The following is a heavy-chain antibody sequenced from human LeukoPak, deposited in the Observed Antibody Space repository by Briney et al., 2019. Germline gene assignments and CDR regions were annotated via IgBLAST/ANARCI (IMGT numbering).Heavy chain of an antibody. Sequence: GGSLRLSCAASGFTLSSYSMNWVRQAPGKGLEWVSSISSSSSYIYYADSVKGRFTISRDNSKNTLYLQMNSLRAEDTAVYYCASSDDSSYRPWYWGQGTLVTVSS. CDR2: ISSSSSYI. CDR3: ASSDDSSYRPWY. V-gene: IGHV3-21*01. J-gene: IGHJ4*02. CDR1: GFTLSSYS. D-gene: IGHD3-22*01.